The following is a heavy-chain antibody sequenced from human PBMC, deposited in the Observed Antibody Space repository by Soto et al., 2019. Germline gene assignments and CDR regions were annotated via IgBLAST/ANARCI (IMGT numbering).Heavy chain of an antibody. D-gene: IGHD1-7*01. CDR1: GFTFSRYG. CDR3: VKLRLELLYLDS. CDR2: ITGSGDST. V-gene: IGHV3-23*01. Sequence: EVQLSESGGCLVQPGGSLRLSCAASGFTFSRYGMSWVRQAPGKGLEWVSAITGSGDSTYYADSVKGRFTISRDSSNNTVYLQMNSLRADDTAVYYCVKLRLELLYLDSWGLGALVIVSS. J-gene: IGHJ4*02.